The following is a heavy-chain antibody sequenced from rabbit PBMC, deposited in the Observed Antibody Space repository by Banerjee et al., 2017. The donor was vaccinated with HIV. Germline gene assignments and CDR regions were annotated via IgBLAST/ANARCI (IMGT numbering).Heavy chain of an antibody. D-gene: IGHD4-2*01. Sequence: QEYLEESGGDLVKPEGSLTLTCTASGFSFSNKYVMCWVRQAPGKGLEWIACINTSSGSTVYATWAKGRFTISRTSSTTVTLQVTSLTAADTATYFCARDHAGSDYYADFNLWGPGTLVTVS. CDR3: ARDHAGSDYYADFNL. CDR2: INTSSGST. V-gene: IGHV1S45*01. CDR1: GFSFSNKYV. J-gene: IGHJ4*01.